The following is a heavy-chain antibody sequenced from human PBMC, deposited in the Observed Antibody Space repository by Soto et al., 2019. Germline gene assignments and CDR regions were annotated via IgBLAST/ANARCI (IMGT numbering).Heavy chain of an antibody. CDR2: ISYDGNNR. Sequence: PGGSLRLSCVASGFTFFSYGMHWVRQAPGKGLEWVAIISYDGNNRYYGDSVKGRFTISRDNSKKTLYLQMNSLRVDDTAVYYCAKDFRRFYGSGRYVAYGMDVWGQGTTVTVSS. CDR3: AKDFRRFYGSGRYVAYGMDV. V-gene: IGHV3-30*18. J-gene: IGHJ6*02. D-gene: IGHD3-10*01. CDR1: GFTFFSYG.